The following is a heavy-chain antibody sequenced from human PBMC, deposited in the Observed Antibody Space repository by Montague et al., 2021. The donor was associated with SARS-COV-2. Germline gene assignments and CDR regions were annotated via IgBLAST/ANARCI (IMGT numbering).Heavy chain of an antibody. V-gene: IGHV4-39*01. CDR3: ARHVRSLMVRGPDFDY. CDR1: GDSITNTRYY. Sequence: SETLSLTCDVSGDSITNTRYYWAWIRQTPGAALEWLGSIYHNGKTYYNPSLKSRVTISVDTSKNQFSLKLSSVTAADTAVYYCARHVRSLMVRGPDFDYWGQGTLVTVSS. D-gene: IGHD3-10*01. J-gene: IGHJ4*02. CDR2: IYHNGKT.